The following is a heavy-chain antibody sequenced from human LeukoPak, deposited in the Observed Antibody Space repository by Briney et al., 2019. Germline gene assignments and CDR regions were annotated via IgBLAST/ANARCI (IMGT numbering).Heavy chain of an antibody. D-gene: IGHD3-3*01. CDR1: GYTFTSYD. V-gene: IGHV1-8*01. CDR3: ARQLTIFGVVIFGY. J-gene: IGHJ4*02. CDR2: MNPNSGNT. Sequence: ASVKVSCKASGYTFTSYDINWVRQATGQGLEWMGWMNPNSGNTGYAQKLQGRVTMTRNTSISTAYMELSSLRSEDTAVYYCARQLTIFGVVIFGYWGQGTLVTVSS.